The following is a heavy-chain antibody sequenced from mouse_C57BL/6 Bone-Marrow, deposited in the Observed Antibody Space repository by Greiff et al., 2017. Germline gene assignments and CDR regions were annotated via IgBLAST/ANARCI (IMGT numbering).Heavy chain of an antibody. CDR2: IDPEDGDT. CDR1: GFNIKDYY. CDR3: TTGYYYGSRGGNYFDY. J-gene: IGHJ2*01. Sequence: VQLQQSGAELVRPGASVKLSCTASGFNIKDYYMHWVKQRPEQGLEWIGRIDPEDGDTEYAPKFQGKATMTADTSSNTAYPQLSSLTSEDTAVYYCTTGYYYGSRGGNYFDYWGQGTTLTVSS. D-gene: IGHD1-1*01. V-gene: IGHV14-1*01.